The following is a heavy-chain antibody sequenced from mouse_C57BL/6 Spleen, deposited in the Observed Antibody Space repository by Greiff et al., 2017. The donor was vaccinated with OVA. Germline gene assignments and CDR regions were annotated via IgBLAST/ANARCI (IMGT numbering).Heavy chain of an antibody. CDR2: IDPSDSYT. CDR3: AREGTTVY. D-gene: IGHD1-1*01. Sequence: QVHVKQPGAELVKPGASVKLSCKASGYTFTSYWMQWVKQRPGQGLEWIGEIDPSDSYTNYNQKFKGKATLTVDTSSSTAYMQLSSLTSEDSAVYYCAREGTTVYWGQGTTLTVSS. CDR1: GYTFTSYW. V-gene: IGHV1-50*01. J-gene: IGHJ2*01.